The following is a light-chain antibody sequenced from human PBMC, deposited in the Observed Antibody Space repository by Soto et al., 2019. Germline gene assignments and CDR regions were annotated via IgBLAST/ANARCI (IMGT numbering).Light chain of an antibody. CDR1: QSVSSG. CDR3: HQYNSWPRGT. V-gene: IGKV3-15*01. Sequence: EIVMTQSPATLSVSPGERATLSCRASQSVSSGLSWYQQKPGQAPRLLIYGASTRATGIPARFSGSGSGTEFTLTISSLQSEDSAVYYCHQYNSWPRGTFGPGTKVEIK. J-gene: IGKJ3*01. CDR2: GAS.